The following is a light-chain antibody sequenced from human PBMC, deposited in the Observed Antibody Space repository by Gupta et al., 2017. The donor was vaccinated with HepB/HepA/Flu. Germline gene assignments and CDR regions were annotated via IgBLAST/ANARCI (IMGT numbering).Light chain of an antibody. CDR1: QDISDY. V-gene: IGKV1-33*01. J-gene: IGKJ4*01. Sequence: DIQMTQFPFFLSASVGDRVTITCQASQDISDYLNWYQEKPGKAPKLLIYDTSNLETGVPSRFSGSGSGADFTLTISSLQPEDFATYYCQQYDNLPLTFGEGTKVEI. CDR3: QQYDNLPLT. CDR2: DTS.